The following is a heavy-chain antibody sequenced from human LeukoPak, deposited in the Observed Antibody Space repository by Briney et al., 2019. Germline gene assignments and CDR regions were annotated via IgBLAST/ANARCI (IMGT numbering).Heavy chain of an antibody. J-gene: IGHJ4*02. CDR1: GFTFDDYA. CDR2: ISWNGGSI. CDR3: AKMHSSGWSLAFDY. D-gene: IGHD6-19*01. V-gene: IGHV3-9*01. Sequence: PGGSLRLSCAASGFTFDDYAMHWVRQAPGKGLEGVSGISWNGGSIGYADSVKGRFTISRDNAKNSLYLQMNSLRAEDTALYYCAKMHSSGWSLAFDYWGQGTLVTDSS.